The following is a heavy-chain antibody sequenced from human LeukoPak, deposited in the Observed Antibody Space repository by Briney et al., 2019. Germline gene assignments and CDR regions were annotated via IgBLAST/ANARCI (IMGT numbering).Heavy chain of an antibody. Sequence: GGTLRLSCAASGITFSSYGMSWVRQAPGKGLEWVANIHDDGIVTHYVDSVKGRFTISRDNARNSVNLQLNSLRVEDTALYYCARGRGWVDHWGQGTLVTVSS. CDR3: ARGRGWVDH. J-gene: IGHJ4*02. CDR1: GITFSSYG. D-gene: IGHD3-16*01. V-gene: IGHV3-7*01. CDR2: IHDDGIVT.